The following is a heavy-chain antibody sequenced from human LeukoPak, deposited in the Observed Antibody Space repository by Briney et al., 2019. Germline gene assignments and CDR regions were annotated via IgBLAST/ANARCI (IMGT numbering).Heavy chain of an antibody. V-gene: IGHV3-7*01. D-gene: IGHD6-6*01. Sequence: PGGSLRLSCEASGFTFSTYWMSWVRQAPGKGPECVANIKPDGSDKYYVDSMKGRFTISRDNSKNTLYLQMNSLRAEDTAVYYCARRRYSSSIDDYWGQGTLVTVSS. CDR2: IKPDGSDK. CDR1: GFTFSTYW. J-gene: IGHJ4*02. CDR3: ARRRYSSSIDDY.